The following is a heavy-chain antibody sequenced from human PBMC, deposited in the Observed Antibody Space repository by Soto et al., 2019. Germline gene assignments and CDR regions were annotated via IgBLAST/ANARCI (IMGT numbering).Heavy chain of an antibody. CDR3: TPHVSCSGGICQYDAFAI. V-gene: IGHV3-23*01. D-gene: IGHD2-15*01. CDR1: GFTVSSHA. CDR2: VTADGGT. Sequence: EVQVLESGGGLVQPGGSLRLSCEGSGFTVSSHAMTWIRQAPGKGPEWVSTVTADGGTYYADSVKGRFATSRDTSENTLYLQMNSLGAEDTAAYYCTPHVSCSGGICQYDAFAIRGQGTMVTVSS. J-gene: IGHJ3*02.